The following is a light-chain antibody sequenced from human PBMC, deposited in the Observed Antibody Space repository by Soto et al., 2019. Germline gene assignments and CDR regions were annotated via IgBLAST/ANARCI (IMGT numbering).Light chain of an antibody. CDR2: GAS. V-gene: IGKV3-15*01. J-gene: IGKJ2*01. CDR3: QQYNNWPPDT. Sequence: EIVMTQSPATLSVSPGERATLSCRASQSVSSNLAWYQQKPGQAPRFLIYGASTRATGIPARFSGSGSGTEFTLTISSLQPEDYAVYYCQQYNNWPPDTFGQGTKLEIK. CDR1: QSVSSN.